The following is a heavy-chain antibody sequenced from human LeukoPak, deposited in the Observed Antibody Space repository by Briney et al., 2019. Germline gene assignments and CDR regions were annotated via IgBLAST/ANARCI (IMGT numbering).Heavy chain of an antibody. CDR3: ARSLQRYYDFWSGYYTGGGVDY. J-gene: IGHJ4*02. CDR2: IISSGSTI. CDR1: GFTFSDYY. V-gene: IGHV3-11*04. Sequence: PGGSLRLSCAASGFTFSDYYMSWIRQAPGKGLEWVSYIISSGSTIYYADSVKGRFTISRDNAKNSLYLQMNSLRAEDTAVYYCARSLQRYYDFWSGYYTGGGVDYWGQGTLVTVSS. D-gene: IGHD3-3*01.